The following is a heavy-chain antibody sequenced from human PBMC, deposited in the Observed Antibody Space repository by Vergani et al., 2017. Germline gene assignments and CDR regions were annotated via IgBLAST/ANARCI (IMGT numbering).Heavy chain of an antibody. V-gene: IGHV3-23*01. D-gene: IGHD5-24*01. Sequence: EVQLLESGGRLVQPGGSLRLSCVASGFAFSRYAMSWVRQAPGKGLEWVSGLTASGSGISYADSVRGRFTISRDNSKNTLFLQMDSHRAEDTAVYYCAKSGWLQHFGAHYLDAWGQGILVTVSS. CDR3: AKSGWLQHFGAHYLDA. CDR1: GFAFSRYA. J-gene: IGHJ4*02. CDR2: LTASGSGI.